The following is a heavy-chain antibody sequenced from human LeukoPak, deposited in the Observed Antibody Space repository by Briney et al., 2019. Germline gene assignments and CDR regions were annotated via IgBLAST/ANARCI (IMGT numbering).Heavy chain of an antibody. Sequence: GSLRLSCAVSGFTFSRYWLHWVRQPPGKGLVWLSRLNADDKTTSYADSVKGRFTTSGDDARKTLYLQMNSLSAEDTAVYYCLTIVETTTGAFDIWGQGAMVTVSS. V-gene: IGHV3-74*01. CDR3: LTIVETTTGAFDI. CDR2: LNADDKTT. CDR1: GFTFSRYW. J-gene: IGHJ3*02. D-gene: IGHD5-18*01.